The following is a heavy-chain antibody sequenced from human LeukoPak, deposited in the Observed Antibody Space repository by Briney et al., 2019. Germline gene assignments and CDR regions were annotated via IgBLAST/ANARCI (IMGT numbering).Heavy chain of an antibody. J-gene: IGHJ4*02. Sequence: HPGGSLRLSCAASVFTFSSYGMYWVRQAPGKGLEWVAFIRSDGNKKYYADSVKGRFTISRDNSRNTLYLQMNSLRTEDTAVYYCAKDLNYGELVDSWGKGTLVTVSS. CDR2: IRSDGNKK. CDR3: AKDLNYGELVDS. V-gene: IGHV3-30*02. CDR1: VFTFSSYG. D-gene: IGHD4-17*01.